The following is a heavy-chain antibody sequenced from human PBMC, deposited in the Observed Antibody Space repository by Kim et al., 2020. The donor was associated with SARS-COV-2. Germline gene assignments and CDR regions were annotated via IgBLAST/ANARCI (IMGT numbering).Heavy chain of an antibody. CDR3: TRGPGTTSAFWDAFD. V-gene: IGHV3-73*01. J-gene: IGHJ3*02. Sequence: GGSLRLSCAASDFTFSDSAMHWVRQASGKGLEWVGRIRSKSNSYATAYAASVKGRFTISRDDSKNTAYLQMNSLKTEDTAVYYGTRGPGTTSAFWDAFD. CDR1: DFTFSDSA. D-gene: IGHD1-1*01. CDR2: IRSKSNSYAT.